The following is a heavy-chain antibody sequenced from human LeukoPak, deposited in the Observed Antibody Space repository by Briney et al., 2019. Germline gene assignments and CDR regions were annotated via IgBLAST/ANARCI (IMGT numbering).Heavy chain of an antibody. V-gene: IGHV4-59*01. Sequence: SETLSLTCTVSGGSISSYYWSWIRQPPGKGLEWIGYIYYSGSTNYNPSLKSRVTISVDTSKNRFSLKLRSVTAADTPVYYCARGMAVAGTTRFDYWGQGTLVTVSS. CDR1: GGSISSYY. J-gene: IGHJ4*02. CDR2: IYYSGST. D-gene: IGHD6-19*01. CDR3: ARGMAVAGTTRFDY.